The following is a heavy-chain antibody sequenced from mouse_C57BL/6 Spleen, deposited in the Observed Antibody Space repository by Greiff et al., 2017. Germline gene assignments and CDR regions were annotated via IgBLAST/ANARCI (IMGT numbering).Heavy chain of an antibody. Sequence: EVQRVESEGGLVQPGSSMKLSCTASGFTFSDYYMAWVRQVPEKGLEWVANIKYDGSSTYYLDSLKSRFIISRDNAKNILYLQMSSLKSEDTATYYCARDGNYYFDYWGQGTTLTVSS. CDR2: IKYDGSST. CDR3: ARDGNYYFDY. CDR1: GFTFSDYY. D-gene: IGHD2-1*01. V-gene: IGHV5-16*01. J-gene: IGHJ2*01.